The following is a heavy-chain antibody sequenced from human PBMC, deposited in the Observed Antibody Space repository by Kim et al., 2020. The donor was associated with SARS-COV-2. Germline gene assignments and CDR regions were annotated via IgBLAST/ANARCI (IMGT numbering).Heavy chain of an antibody. D-gene: IGHD5-12*01. CDR2: INPNSGGT. V-gene: IGHV1-2*02. Sequence: ASVKVSCKASGYTFTGYYMHWVRQAPGQGLEWMGWINPNSGGTNYAQKFQGRVTMTRDTSISTAYMELSRLRSDDTAVYYCARGDIVATPNHSKYYYYGMDVWGQGTTVTVSS. J-gene: IGHJ6*02. CDR3: ARGDIVATPNHSKYYYYGMDV. CDR1: GYTFTGYY.